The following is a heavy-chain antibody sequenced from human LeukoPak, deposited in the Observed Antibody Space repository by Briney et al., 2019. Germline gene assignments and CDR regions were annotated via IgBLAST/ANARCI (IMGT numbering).Heavy chain of an antibody. CDR1: GGSFSGYY. CDR3: ATNDFWSGYYGRSFDY. D-gene: IGHD3-3*01. CDR2: INHSGST. Sequence: SETLSLTCAVYGGSFSGYYWSRIRQPPGKGLEWIGEINHSGSTNYSPFLKSRVTISVDTSKNQFSLKLSSVTAADTAVYYCATNDFWSGYYGRSFDYWGQGTLVTVSS. V-gene: IGHV4-34*01. J-gene: IGHJ4*02.